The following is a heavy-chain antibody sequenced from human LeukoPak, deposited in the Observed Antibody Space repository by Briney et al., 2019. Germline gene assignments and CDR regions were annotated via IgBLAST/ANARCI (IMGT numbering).Heavy chain of an antibody. CDR1: GGSISNYY. J-gene: IGHJ5*02. CDR2: IYASGGT. Sequence: SETLSLTCTVSGGSISNYYWSWIRQPPGKGLEWIGYIYASGGTNYNPSLKSRVTISVDTSKNQFSLNLSSVTAADTAVYYCARELAAAGIDPWGQGTLVTVSS. CDR3: ARELAAAGIDP. V-gene: IGHV4-4*09. D-gene: IGHD6-13*01.